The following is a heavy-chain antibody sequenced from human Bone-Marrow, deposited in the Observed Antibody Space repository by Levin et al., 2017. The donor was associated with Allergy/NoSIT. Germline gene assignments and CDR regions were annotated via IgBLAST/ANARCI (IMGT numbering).Heavy chain of an antibody. J-gene: IGHJ6*02. V-gene: IGHV3-30-3*01. CDR1: GFTLRYYD. CDR2: ASFDGTAE. D-gene: IGHD1-26*01. CDR3: ARDQFLGVDHNYYGMDV. Sequence: PGESLKISCTASGFTLRYYDIHWVRQAPGKGLEWVAVASFDGTAEYNGDSEKGRFTMSRDNSKSTVYLQINSLRAEDTAVYYCARDQFLGVDHNYYGMDVWGRGTTVTVSS.